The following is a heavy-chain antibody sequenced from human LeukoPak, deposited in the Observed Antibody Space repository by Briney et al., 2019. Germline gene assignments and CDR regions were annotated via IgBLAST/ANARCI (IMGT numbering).Heavy chain of an antibody. Sequence: PSETLSLTCTVSGGSISSSSYYWGWIRQPPGKGLEWIGSIYYSGSTYYNPSLKSRVTISVDTSKNQFSLKLSSVTAADTAVYYCARRPQWLGKFFDYWGQGTLVTVSS. D-gene: IGHD6-19*01. J-gene: IGHJ4*02. CDR1: GGSISSSSYY. V-gene: IGHV4-39*07. CDR2: IYYSGST. CDR3: ARRPQWLGKFFDY.